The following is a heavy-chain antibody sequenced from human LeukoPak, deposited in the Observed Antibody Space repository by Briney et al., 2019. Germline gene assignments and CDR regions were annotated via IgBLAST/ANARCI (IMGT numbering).Heavy chain of an antibody. V-gene: IGHV1-18*01. CDR3: ASPLGYYGSGSHTYYYYGMDV. D-gene: IGHD3-10*01. J-gene: IGHJ6*02. CDR2: ISAYNGNT. CDR1: GYTFTSYG. Sequence: ASVKVSCKASGYTFTSYGISWVRQAPGQGLEWMGWISAYNGNTNYAQKLQGRVTMTTDTSTSTAYMELRSLRSDDTAVYYCASPLGYYGSGSHTYYYYGMDVWGQGTTVTVS.